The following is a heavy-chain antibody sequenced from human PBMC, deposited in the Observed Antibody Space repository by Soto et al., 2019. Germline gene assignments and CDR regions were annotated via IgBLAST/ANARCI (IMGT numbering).Heavy chain of an antibody. J-gene: IGHJ5*01. D-gene: IGHD2-15*01. CDR3: ARGRYWLTGSCFPNWFES. V-gene: IGHV4-30-4*01. CDR1: CYSISNLDYF. Sequence: SETLSLTCSFPCYSISNLDYFWAWIRQPPGQALEYIGYIYKSATTHYNPSFESRVAISVDTSKSQFSLNVTSVTAADTAVYFCARGRYWLTGSCFPNWFESWVQGALVTFSS. CDR2: IYKSATT.